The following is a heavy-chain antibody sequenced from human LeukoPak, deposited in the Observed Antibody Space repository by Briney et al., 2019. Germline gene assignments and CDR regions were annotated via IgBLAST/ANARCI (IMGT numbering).Heavy chain of an antibody. V-gene: IGHV1-46*01. Sequence: ASVKVSCKASGYTFTSYYMHWVRQAPGQGLEWMGIINPSGDSTNYAQKFRGRVTMTGDTSTSTVYMELSSLRSEDTAMYYCARDLAGNYYYYGMDVWGQGTTVTVSS. CDR3: ARDLAGNYYYYGMDV. J-gene: IGHJ6*02. CDR2: INPSGDST. D-gene: IGHD6-13*01. CDR1: GYTFTSYY.